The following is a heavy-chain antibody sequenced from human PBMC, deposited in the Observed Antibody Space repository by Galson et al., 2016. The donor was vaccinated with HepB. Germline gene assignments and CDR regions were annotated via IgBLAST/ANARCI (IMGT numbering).Heavy chain of an antibody. D-gene: IGHD1-26*01. CDR1: GFSFSSYE. Sequence: SLRLSCAASGFSFSSYEMNWVRQAPGKGLEWVSYISVGGSTIYVTDSVKGRFTISRDNAKNSLHLQMNSLRAEDTAVYYCARVVGATLFGKYYGMDVWGQGTTVTVSS. V-gene: IGHV3-48*03. CDR2: ISVGGSTI. J-gene: IGHJ6*02. CDR3: ARVVGATLFGKYYGMDV.